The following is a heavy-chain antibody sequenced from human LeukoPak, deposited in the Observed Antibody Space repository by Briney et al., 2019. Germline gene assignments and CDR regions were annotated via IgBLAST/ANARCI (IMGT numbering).Heavy chain of an antibody. CDR3: ARRTGDSSGWETYYYMDV. V-gene: IGHV5-51*01. D-gene: IGHD6-19*01. CDR1: GYSFTSYW. Sequence: GESLKISCKGSGYSFTSYWIGWVRQMPGKGLEWMGIIYPGDSDTRYSPSFQGQVTISADKSISTAYLQWSSLKASDTAMYYCARRTGDSSGWETYYYMDVWGKGTTVTVSS. CDR2: IYPGDSDT. J-gene: IGHJ6*03.